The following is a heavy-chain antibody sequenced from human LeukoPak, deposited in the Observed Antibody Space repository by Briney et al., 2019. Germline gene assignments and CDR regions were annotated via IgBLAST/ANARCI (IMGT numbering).Heavy chain of an antibody. Sequence: ASVKVSCKASGYTFTDYAMHWVRQTPGQGLEWMGRIDPNSGGTYYAQKFQGRVTVTRDTSTSTAYMDLSGLTSDDTAMCYCTRDLTTSGPIHYWGQGTLVTVST. D-gene: IGHD3-9*01. V-gene: IGHV1-2*06. CDR3: TRDLTTSGPIHY. CDR1: GYTFTDYA. J-gene: IGHJ4*02. CDR2: IDPNSGGT.